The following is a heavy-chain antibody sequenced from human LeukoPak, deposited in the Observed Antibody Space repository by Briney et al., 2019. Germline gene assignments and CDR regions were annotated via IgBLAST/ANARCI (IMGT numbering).Heavy chain of an antibody. CDR2: IYTSGST. CDR3: ARGPTSITGTTDY. D-gene: IGHD1/OR15-1a*01. V-gene: IGHV4-61*02. Sequence: SETLSLTCTVSGGSISSGTYSWNWIRQPAGEGLEWIGRIYTSGSTNYNPSLKSRVTISVDTSKNQFSLKLSSVTAADTAVYYCARGPTSITGTTDYWGQGTLVTVSS. J-gene: IGHJ4*02. CDR1: GGSISSGTYS.